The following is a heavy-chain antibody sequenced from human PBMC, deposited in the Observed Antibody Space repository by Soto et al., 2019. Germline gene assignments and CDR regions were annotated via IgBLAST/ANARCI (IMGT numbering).Heavy chain of an antibody. Sequence: QVQLVQSGAEVKKPGASVKVSCKASGYTFTGYYMHWVRQAPGQGLEWMGWINPNSGGTNYAQKXQXWXNMTRDTSISTAYMELSRLRSDDTAVYYCARDGLDPWGQGTLVTVSS. V-gene: IGHV1-2*04. CDR3: ARDGLDP. CDR1: GYTFTGYY. J-gene: IGHJ5*02. CDR2: INPNSGGT.